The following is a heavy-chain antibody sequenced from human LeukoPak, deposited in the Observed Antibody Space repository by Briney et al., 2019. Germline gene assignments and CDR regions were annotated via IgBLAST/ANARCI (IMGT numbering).Heavy chain of an antibody. V-gene: IGHV3-66*01. D-gene: IGHD1-26*01. Sequence: GGSLRLSCAASGFTVSSNYMNWVRQAPGKGLEWVSVFYIGGSRYYADSVKGRFTISRDDSKNTLYLQMNSLRADDTAIYYCASGTYYPLYYYWGQGTLVTVAS. J-gene: IGHJ4*02. CDR2: FYIGGSR. CDR1: GFTVSSNY. CDR3: ASGTYYPLYYY.